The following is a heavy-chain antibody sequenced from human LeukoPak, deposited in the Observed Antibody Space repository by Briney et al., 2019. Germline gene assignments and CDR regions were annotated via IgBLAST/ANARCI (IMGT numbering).Heavy chain of an antibody. CDR3: ARASYCSGGSCYSDY. V-gene: IGHV1-18*01. CDR2: ISAYNGNT. J-gene: IGHJ4*02. D-gene: IGHD2-15*01. CDR1: GYTFTSYS. Sequence: ASVKVSCKASGYTFTSYSISWVRQAPGQGLEWVGWISAYNGNTIYAQKAKGRVTMTTGTSTSTAYMELKSLKSGDTAVYYCARASYCSGGSCYSDYWGQGTLVTVSS.